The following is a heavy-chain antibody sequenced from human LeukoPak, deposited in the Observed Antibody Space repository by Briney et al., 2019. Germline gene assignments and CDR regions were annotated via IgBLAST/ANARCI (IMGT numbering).Heavy chain of an antibody. CDR2: ISAYNGNT. D-gene: IGHD3-3*01. Sequence: EASVKVSCKAPGYTFTSYGISWVRQAPGQGLEWMGWISAYNGNTNYAQNLQGRVTMTTDTSTSTAYMELRSLRSDDTAVYYCARSFWSGSYLLDPWGQGTLVTVSS. CDR3: ARSFWSGSYLLDP. CDR1: GYTFTSYG. J-gene: IGHJ5*02. V-gene: IGHV1-18*01.